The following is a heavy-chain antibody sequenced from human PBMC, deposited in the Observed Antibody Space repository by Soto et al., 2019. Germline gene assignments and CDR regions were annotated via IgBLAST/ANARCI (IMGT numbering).Heavy chain of an antibody. Sequence: SETPSLTFTVSGGYISSGEYSWSWIRQPPGKGLEWIGYIYHSGSTYYNPSLKSRVTISVDRSKNQFSLKLSSVTAADTAVYYCARVPDRWGQGDLVTVS. V-gene: IGHV4-30-2*01. J-gene: IGHJ5*02. D-gene: IGHD2-2*01. CDR1: GGYISSGEYS. CDR3: ARVPDR. CDR2: IYHSGST.